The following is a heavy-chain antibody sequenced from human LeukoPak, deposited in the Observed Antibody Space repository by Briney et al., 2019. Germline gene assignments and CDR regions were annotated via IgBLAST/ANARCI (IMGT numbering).Heavy chain of an antibody. V-gene: IGHV3-7*02. J-gene: IGHJ4*02. D-gene: IGHD5-18*01. CDR1: GFTFSTYS. CDR3: ARGGYAYGY. Sequence: PGGSLRLSCAASGFTFSTYSMSWVRQAPGKGLEWVANINEDGSEKNYVDSVKGRFTISRDNAKNSLFLQMHSLRVEDTAVYYCARGGYAYGYWGQGSWSPSPQ. CDR2: INEDGSEK.